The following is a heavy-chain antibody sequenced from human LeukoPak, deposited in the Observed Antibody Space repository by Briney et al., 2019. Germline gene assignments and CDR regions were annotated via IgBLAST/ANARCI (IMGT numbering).Heavy chain of an antibody. Sequence: SETLSLTCTVSGGSISSYYWSWIRQPLGKGLEWIGYIYYSGSTNYNPSLKSRVTISVDTSKNQFSLKLSSVTAADTAVYYCARDRREVVGATVGSNWFDPWGQGTLVTVSS. V-gene: IGHV4-59*01. D-gene: IGHD1-26*01. CDR3: ARDRREVVGATVGSNWFDP. CDR2: IYYSGST. CDR1: GGSISSYY. J-gene: IGHJ5*02.